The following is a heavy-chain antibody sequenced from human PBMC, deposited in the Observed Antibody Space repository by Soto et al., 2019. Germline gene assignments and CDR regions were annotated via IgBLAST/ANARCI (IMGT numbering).Heavy chain of an antibody. J-gene: IGHJ4*02. V-gene: IGHV3-23*01. CDR1: GFTFSSYA. CDR2: ISGSGGST. D-gene: IGHD3-16*01. CDR3: AKAHHWGLMTTLFDY. Sequence: GGSLRLSCAASGFTFSSYAMSWVRQAPGKGLEWVSAISGSGGSTYYADSVKGRFTISRDNTKNTLYLQMNSLRAEDTAVYYSAKAHHWGLMTTLFDYWGQGTLVTVSS.